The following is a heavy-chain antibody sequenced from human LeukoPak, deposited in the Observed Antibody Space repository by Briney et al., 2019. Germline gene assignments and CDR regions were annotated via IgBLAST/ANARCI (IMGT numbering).Heavy chain of an antibody. V-gene: IGHV1-46*01. J-gene: IGHJ4*02. D-gene: IGHD3-22*01. CDR2: INPSGGGT. CDR3: AKDSSADDSSGYSYYFDY. Sequence: ASVKVSCKASGYTFTSHYMQWVRLAPGQGLEWMGIINPSGGGTRYAQKFQGRVTMTRDTSTSTVYMELSSLRSEDTAVYYCAKDSSADDSSGYSYYFDYWGQGTLVTVSS. CDR1: GYTFTSHY.